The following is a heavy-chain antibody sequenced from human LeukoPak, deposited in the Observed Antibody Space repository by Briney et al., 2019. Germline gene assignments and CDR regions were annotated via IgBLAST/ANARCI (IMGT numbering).Heavy chain of an antibody. CDR1: GFAFSSYA. D-gene: IGHD3-22*01. CDR2: ISGSGDTT. CDR3: AKDYYDNSGSDY. Sequence: GGSLRLSCAASGFAFSSYAMSWVRQAPGKGLEWVSVISGSGDTTYYADSVKGRFTISRDNSKNTLYLQMNSLRGEDTAVYYCAKDYYDNSGSDYWGQGTLVTVSS. V-gene: IGHV3-23*01. J-gene: IGHJ4*02.